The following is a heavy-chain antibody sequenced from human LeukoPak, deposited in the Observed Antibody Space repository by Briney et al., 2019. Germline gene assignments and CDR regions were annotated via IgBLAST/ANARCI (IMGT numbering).Heavy chain of an antibody. CDR2: IKQDGNEK. CDR1: GFTFSSYW. CDR3: ARDRAYYYYGMDV. J-gene: IGHJ6*02. V-gene: IGHV3-7*01. Sequence: GGSLRLSCAASGFTFSSYWMSWVRQAPGKGLEWVANIKQDGNEKYYVDSVKGRFTISRDNAKNSLYLQMNSLRAEDTAVYYCARDRAYYYYGMDVWGQGTTVTVSS.